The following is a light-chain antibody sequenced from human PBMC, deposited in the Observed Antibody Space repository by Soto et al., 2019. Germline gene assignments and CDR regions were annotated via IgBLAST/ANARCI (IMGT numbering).Light chain of an antibody. CDR1: SSNIGSKT. CDR2: SNN. V-gene: IGLV1-44*01. CDR3: AALYDSLNGYVV. Sequence: QSVLTQPPSASGTPGQRVTISCSGSSSNIGSKTVNWYQQLPGTDPKLLIYSNNHRHSGVPDRFSGSQSGTSASLAISGLVSEDEADYYCAALYDSLNGYVVFGGGTKLTVL. J-gene: IGLJ2*01.